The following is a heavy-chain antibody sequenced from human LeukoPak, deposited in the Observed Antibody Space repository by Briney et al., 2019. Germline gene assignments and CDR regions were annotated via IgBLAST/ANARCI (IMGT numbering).Heavy chain of an antibody. CDR3: AREGSGSLDY. D-gene: IGHD1-26*01. J-gene: IGHJ4*02. V-gene: IGHV3-74*01. Sequence: PGGSLRLSCAASGFSFSTYWMHWVRQAPGKGLVWVSRINVDGTSTSYADSVRDRFTISRDNAKNTLYLQMNSLRAEDTAMYYCAREGSGSLDYWGQGTPVTVSS. CDR2: INVDGTST. CDR1: GFSFSTYW.